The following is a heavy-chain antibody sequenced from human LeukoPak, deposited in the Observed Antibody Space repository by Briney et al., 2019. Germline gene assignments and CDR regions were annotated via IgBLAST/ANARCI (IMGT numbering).Heavy chain of an antibody. V-gene: IGHV3-33*01. J-gene: IGHJ4*02. D-gene: IGHD3-10*01. Sequence: PGGSLRLSCAASGFTFSSYGMHWVRPAPGKGLEWVAVIWYDGSNKYYADSVKGRFTISRDNSKNTLYLQMNSLRAEDTAVYYCARPIGGYWGQGTLVTVSS. CDR3: ARPIGGY. CDR2: IWYDGSNK. CDR1: GFTFSSYG.